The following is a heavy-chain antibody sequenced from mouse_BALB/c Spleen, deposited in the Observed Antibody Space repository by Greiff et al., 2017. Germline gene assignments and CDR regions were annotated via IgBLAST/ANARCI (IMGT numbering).Heavy chain of an antibody. V-gene: IGHV5-12-2*01. D-gene: IGHD1-1*01. CDR2: ISNGGGST. CDR3: ARHEILRYYFDY. Sequence: EVMLVESGGGLVKPGGSLKLSCAASGFTFSSYTMSWVRQTPEKRLEWVAYISNGGGSTYYPDTVKGRFTISRDNAKNTLYLQMSSLKSEDTAMYYCARHEILRYYFDYWGQGTTLTVSS. J-gene: IGHJ2*01. CDR1: GFTFSSYT.